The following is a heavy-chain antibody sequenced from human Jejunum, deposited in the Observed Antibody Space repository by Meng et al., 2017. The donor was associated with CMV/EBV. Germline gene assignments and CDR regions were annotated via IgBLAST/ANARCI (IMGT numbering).Heavy chain of an antibody. CDR2: IYHSGST. CDR1: GYSSSSGYY. V-gene: IGHV4-38-2*02. J-gene: IGHJ4*02. D-gene: IGHD4-23*01. Sequence: CTVSGYSSSSGYYWGWIRQPPGKGLEWIGSIYHSGSTYYNPSLKSRVTISVDTSKNQFSLKLSSVTAADTAVYYCASTDGNEYFDYWGQGTLVTVSS. CDR3: ASTDGNEYFDY.